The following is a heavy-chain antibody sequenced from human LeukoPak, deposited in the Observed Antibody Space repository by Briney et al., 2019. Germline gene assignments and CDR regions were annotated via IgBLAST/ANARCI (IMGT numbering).Heavy chain of an antibody. D-gene: IGHD2-15*01. J-gene: IGHJ4*02. CDR2: INPSGGST. Sequence: ASVTVSCKASGYTFTSYYMHWVRQAPGQGLEWMGIINPSGGSTSYAQKFQGRVTMTRDTSISTVYMELSSLRSEDTAVYYCARGVGYCSGGNCYGVGSSDYWGQGTLVTVSS. CDR3: ARGVGYCSGGNCYGVGSSDY. CDR1: GYTFTSYY. V-gene: IGHV1-46*01.